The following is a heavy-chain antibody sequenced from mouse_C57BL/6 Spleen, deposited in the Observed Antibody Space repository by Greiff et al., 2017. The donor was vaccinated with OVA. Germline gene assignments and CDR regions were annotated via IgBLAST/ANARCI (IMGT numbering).Heavy chain of an antibody. CDR1: GYTFTSYW. J-gene: IGHJ2*01. D-gene: IGHD1-1*01. V-gene: IGHV1-53*01. CDR2: INPSNGGT. CDR3: ARRTTVVATNYFDD. Sequence: QVQLQQPGTELVKPGASVKLSCKASGYTFTSYWMHWVKQRPGQGLEWIGNINPSNGGTTYNEKFKSKATLTVDKSSSTAYMQLSSLTSEDSAVYYCARRTTVVATNYFDDWGQGTTLTVSS.